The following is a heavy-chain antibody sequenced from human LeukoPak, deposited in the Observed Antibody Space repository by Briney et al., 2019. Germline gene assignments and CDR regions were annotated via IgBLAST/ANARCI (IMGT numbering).Heavy chain of an antibody. CDR2: IYTSDSI. CDR3: AREMATTYYFDY. V-gene: IGHV4-4*07. Sequence: SETLSLTCTVSGGSISSYYWSWIRQPAGKGLEWIGRIYTSDSISYNPSLKSRVTMSVDTSKNQFSLKLSSVTAADTAVYYCAREMATTYYFDYWGQGTLVTVSS. CDR1: GGSISSYY. J-gene: IGHJ4*02. D-gene: IGHD5-24*01.